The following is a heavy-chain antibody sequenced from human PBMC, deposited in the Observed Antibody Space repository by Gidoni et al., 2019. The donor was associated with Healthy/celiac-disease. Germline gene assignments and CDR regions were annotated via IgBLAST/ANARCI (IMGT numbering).Heavy chain of an antibody. V-gene: IGHV3-30*04. D-gene: IGHD4-17*01. J-gene: IGHJ6*02. CDR3: AREGYGDYEGLDYYYYYGMDV. CDR1: GFTFSSYA. CDR2: ISYDGSNK. Sequence: QVQLVESGGGVVQPGRSLSLSCAASGFTFSSYAMHWVRQAPGKGLEWVAVISYDGSNKYYADSVKGRFTISRDNSKNTLYLQMNSLRAEDTAVYYCAREGYGDYEGLDYYYYYGMDVWGQGTTVTVSS.